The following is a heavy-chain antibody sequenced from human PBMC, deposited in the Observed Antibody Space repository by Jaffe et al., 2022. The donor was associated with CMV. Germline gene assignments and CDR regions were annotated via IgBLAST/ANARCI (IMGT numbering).Heavy chain of an antibody. CDR3: ARDRRNWGSPSLGWYFDL. CDR1: GYTFTSYY. V-gene: IGHV1-46*01. Sequence: QVQLVQSGAEVKKPGASVKVSCKASGYTFTSYYMHWVRQAPGQGLEWMGIINPSGGSTSYAQKFQGRVTMTRDTSTSTVYMELSSLRSEDTAVYYCARDRRNWGSPSLGWYFDLWGRGTLVTVSS. CDR2: INPSGGST. D-gene: IGHD7-27*01. J-gene: IGHJ2*01.